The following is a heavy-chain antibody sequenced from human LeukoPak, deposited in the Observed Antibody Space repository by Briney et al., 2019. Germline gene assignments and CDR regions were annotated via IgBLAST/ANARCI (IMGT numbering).Heavy chain of an antibody. CDR3: AIATRGYSYGPLDY. V-gene: IGHV4-59*01. CDR2: IYYSGST. D-gene: IGHD5-18*01. CDR1: GGSISSYY. Sequence: PSETLSLTCTVSGGSISSYYWSWIRQPPGKGLEWIGYIYYSGSTNYNPSLKSRVTISVDTSKNQFSLQLSSVTAADTAVYYCAIATRGYSYGPLDYWGQGTLVTVSS. J-gene: IGHJ4*02.